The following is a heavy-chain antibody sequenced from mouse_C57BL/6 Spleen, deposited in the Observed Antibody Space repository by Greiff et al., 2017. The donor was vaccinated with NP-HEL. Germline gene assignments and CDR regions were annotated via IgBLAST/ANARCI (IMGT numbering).Heavy chain of an antibody. J-gene: IGHJ1*03. CDR2: IYPRDGST. CDR3: AREGIYDDYDVWYFDV. Sequence: QVQLQQSGPELVKPGASVKLSCKASGYTFTSYDINWVKQRHGQGLEWIGWIYPRDGSTKYNEKLKGKATLTVDKCSSTASLALHCLTAEDSAVYFCAREGIYDDYDVWYFDVWGTGTTVTVSS. CDR1: GYTFTSYD. D-gene: IGHD2-4*01. V-gene: IGHV1-85*01.